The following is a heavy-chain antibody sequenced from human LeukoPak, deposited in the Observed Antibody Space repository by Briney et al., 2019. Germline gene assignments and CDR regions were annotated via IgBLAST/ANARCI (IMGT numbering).Heavy chain of an antibody. J-gene: IGHJ4*02. CDR2: IYYSGST. D-gene: IGHD2/OR15-2a*01. Sequence: SETLSLTCTVSGGSISSGGYYWSWIRQHPGEGLEWIGYIYYSGSTYYNPSLKSRVTISVDTSKNQFSLKLSSVSAADTAVYFCKTESPFVKTLDYWGEGTLGTVSP. V-gene: IGHV4-31*03. CDR1: GGSISSGGYY. CDR3: KTESPFVKTLDY.